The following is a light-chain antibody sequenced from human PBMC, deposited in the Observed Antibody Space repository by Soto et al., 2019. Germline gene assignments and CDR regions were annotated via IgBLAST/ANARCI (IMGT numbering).Light chain of an antibody. CDR1: QSVSSN. CDR2: GAS. V-gene: IGKV3-15*01. J-gene: IGKJ1*01. Sequence: ETVLTQSPATLSVSPGERATLSCRASQSVSSNLAWYQQKPGQAPRLLIYGASTRATGIPARFSGSGSGTEFTLTIRSLQSEDFAVYYCQQYNNWPRTFGQGTKVDIK. CDR3: QQYNNWPRT.